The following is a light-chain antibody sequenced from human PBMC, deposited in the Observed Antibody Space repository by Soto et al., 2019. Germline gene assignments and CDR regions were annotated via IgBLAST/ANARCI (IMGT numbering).Light chain of an antibody. V-gene: IGKV1-16*01. Sequence: DIQMTQSPSSLSASVGDRVTITCRASQGISSFLAWFQQKPGKAPTSLIYDASSLQSGVSSRFSGSGSDSHFTLTISSLQPEDFATDYCQQYHSYPASFGQGTKVEIK. J-gene: IGKJ1*01. CDR1: QGISSF. CDR3: QQYHSYPAS. CDR2: DAS.